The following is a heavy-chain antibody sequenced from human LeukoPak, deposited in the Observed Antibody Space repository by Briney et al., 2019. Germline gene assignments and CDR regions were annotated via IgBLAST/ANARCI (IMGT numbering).Heavy chain of an antibody. CDR3: TTVDLYKCAWGNYDPFDY. Sequence: PGGSLRLSCAPSGVTFSVVCMGWVRQTPRGGLEWGGRIKSRGNGETTDYAARVRGTLTISRDHTKTTLYLQMNSLKAEDTGGDYCTTVDLYKCAWGNYDPFDYWGQGTLVTVSS. CDR2: IKSRGNGETT. D-gene: IGHD3-16*01. CDR1: GVTFSVVC. J-gene: IGHJ4*02. V-gene: IGHV3-15*01.